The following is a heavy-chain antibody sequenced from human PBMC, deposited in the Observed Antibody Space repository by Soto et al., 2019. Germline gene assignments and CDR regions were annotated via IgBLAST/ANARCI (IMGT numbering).Heavy chain of an antibody. V-gene: IGHV1-2*04. CDR2: INPNSGGT. CDR3: ARGPLLWGDV. CDR1: GYTFTGYY. J-gene: IGHJ6*02. D-gene: IGHD3-10*01. Sequence: ASVKVSCKASGYTFTGYYMHWVRQAPGQGLEWMGWINPNSGGTNYAQKFQGWVTMTRDTSISTAYMELSSLRYEGTAVYYCARGPLLWGDVWGQGTTVTVSS.